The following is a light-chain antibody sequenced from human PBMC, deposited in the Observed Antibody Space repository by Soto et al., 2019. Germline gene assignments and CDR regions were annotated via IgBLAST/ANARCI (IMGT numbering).Light chain of an antibody. J-gene: IGKJ1*01. CDR3: QQLDSYPRT. Sequence: DIQLTQSPSFLSASVGDRVTITCRASQGISSYLAWYQQKPGKAPKLLIYAASTLQSGVPSRFSGSGSGTGFTLTISSLQPEDFATYYCQQLDSYPRTFGRWTKVEIK. CDR2: AAS. CDR1: QGISSY. V-gene: IGKV1-9*01.